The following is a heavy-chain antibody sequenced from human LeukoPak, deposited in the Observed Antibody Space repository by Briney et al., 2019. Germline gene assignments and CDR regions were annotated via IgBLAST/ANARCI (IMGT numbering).Heavy chain of an antibody. CDR1: GYTFTSYD. J-gene: IGHJ5*02. V-gene: IGHV1-8*01. Sequence: ASVKVSCKASGYTFTSYDINGGRQATGEGVEWMGWMNPNRGNTGYAQKFQGRVTMTRNTSISTAYMELSSLRSEDTAVYYCARGQRGSWHNWFDPWGQGTLVTVSS. CDR3: ARGQRGSWHNWFDP. CDR2: MNPNRGNT. D-gene: IGHD6-13*01.